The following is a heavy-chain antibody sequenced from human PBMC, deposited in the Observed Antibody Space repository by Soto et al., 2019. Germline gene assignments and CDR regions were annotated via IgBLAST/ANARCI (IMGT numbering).Heavy chain of an antibody. CDR2: INSDGSST. V-gene: IGHV3-74*01. D-gene: IGHD5-18*01. J-gene: IGHJ6*02. Sequence: GGSLRLSCAASGFTFSSYWMHWVRQAPGKGLVWVSRINSDGSSTSYADSVKGRFTISRDNAKNTLYLQMNSLRAEDTAVYYCARVQQLWLPRYYYGMDVWGQGTTVTVSS. CDR1: GFTFSSYW. CDR3: ARVQQLWLPRYYYGMDV.